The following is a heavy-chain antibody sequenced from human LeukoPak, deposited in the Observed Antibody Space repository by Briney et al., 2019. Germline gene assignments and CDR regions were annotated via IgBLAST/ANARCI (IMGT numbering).Heavy chain of an antibody. CDR3: ARDHGDFVQHD. J-gene: IGHJ4*02. Sequence: SETLSLTCAVYGGSFSGYYWSWIRQPPGKGLEWIGEINHSGSTNYNPSLESRVTISADTSTNEFSLKLRSVTAADTAMYYCARDHGDFVQHDWGQGTLVTVSS. CDR2: INHSGST. V-gene: IGHV4-34*01. CDR1: GGSFSGYY. D-gene: IGHD4-17*01.